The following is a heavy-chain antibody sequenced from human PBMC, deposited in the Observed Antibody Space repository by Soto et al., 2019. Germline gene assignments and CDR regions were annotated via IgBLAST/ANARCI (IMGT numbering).Heavy chain of an antibody. V-gene: IGHV4-30-4*01. D-gene: IGHD4-17*01. CDR1: GGSISSGDYY. Sequence: QVQLQESGPGLVKPSQTLSLTCTVSGGSISSGDYYWSWIRQPPGKGLEWIGYIYYSGSTYYNPSLKIRVSISVDTSKNQFSLKLSSVTAADTAVYYCARSTVVNDWYFDLWGRGTLVTVSS. CDR3: ARSTVVNDWYFDL. J-gene: IGHJ2*01. CDR2: IYYSGST.